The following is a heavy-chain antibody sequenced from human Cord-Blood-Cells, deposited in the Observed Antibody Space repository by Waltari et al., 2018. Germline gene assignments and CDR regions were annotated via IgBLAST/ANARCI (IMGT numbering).Heavy chain of an antibody. CDR2: INHKSGCT. D-gene: IGHD6-13*01. CDR3: ARSATDSSTRYFQH. Sequence: QVQLVQSGAEVKKPGASVKVSCKAYGYTFTGYYMHWVRQAPGQGLEWVVWINHKSGCTNFANKLQGRLPMTRDTSISTASMGLSRLRSDDTAVYYCARSATDSSTRYFQHWGQGTLVTVSS. CDR1: GYTFTGYY. J-gene: IGHJ1*01. V-gene: IGHV1-2*07.